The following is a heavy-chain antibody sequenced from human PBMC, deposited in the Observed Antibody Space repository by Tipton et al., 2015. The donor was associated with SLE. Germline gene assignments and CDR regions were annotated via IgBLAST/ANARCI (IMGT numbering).Heavy chain of an antibody. Sequence: QLVQSGPEVKKPGASVKVSCRASGYIFTDFYIHWVRQAPGRGLEWMGWINPNGGGTSYSQKFQGRVAMTRDTSITTAYMEISSQTSDDTAVYYCASAWRQEGAVGSCNYWGRGTLITVSS. V-gene: IGHV1-2*02. J-gene: IGHJ4*02. CDR3: ASAWRQEGAVGSCNY. D-gene: IGHD1-1*01. CDR1: GYIFTDFY. CDR2: INPNGGGT.